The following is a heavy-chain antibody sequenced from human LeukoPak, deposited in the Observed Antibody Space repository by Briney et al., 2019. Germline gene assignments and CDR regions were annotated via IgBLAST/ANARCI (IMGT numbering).Heavy chain of an antibody. Sequence: PSETLSLTCTVSGGLISTYYWSWIRQPPGKGLEWIGYIYYSGSTNYNPSLKSRVTISVDTSKNQFSLKLTSVTAADTAEYCCARAPPSAAGYYYGLDVWGQGTTVTVSS. D-gene: IGHD6-13*01. J-gene: IGHJ6*02. CDR1: GGLISTYY. CDR3: ARAPPSAAGYYYGLDV. CDR2: IYYSGST. V-gene: IGHV4-59*01.